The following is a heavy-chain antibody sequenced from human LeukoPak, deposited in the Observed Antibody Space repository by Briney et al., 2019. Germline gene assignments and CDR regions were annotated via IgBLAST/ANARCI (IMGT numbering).Heavy chain of an antibody. V-gene: IGHV1-2*02. CDR3: ARDHVSGKDDRNFDY. CDR1: GYTFTGYY. D-gene: IGHD3-10*01. J-gene: IGHJ4*02. CDR2: INPNSGGT. Sequence: ASVKVSCKASGYTFTGYYMHWVRQAPGQGLEWMGWINPNSGGTNYAQKFQGRVTVTTDTSISTLYMELNSLISDDTAVYYCARDHVSGKDDRNFDYWGQGTLVTVSS.